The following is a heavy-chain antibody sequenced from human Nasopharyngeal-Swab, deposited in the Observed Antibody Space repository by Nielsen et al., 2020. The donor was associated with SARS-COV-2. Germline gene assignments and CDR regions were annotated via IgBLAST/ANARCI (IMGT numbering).Heavy chain of an antibody. Sequence: GSLRLSCTVSGGPISSYYWSWIRQPPGKGLEWIGYIYYSGSTNYNPSLKSRVTISVDTSKNQFSLKLSSVTAADTAVYYCARSEIAAGRPYYYYGMDVWGQGTTVTVSS. V-gene: IGHV4-59*01. D-gene: IGHD6-13*01. CDR3: ARSEIAAGRPYYYYGMDV. CDR2: IYYSGST. J-gene: IGHJ6*02. CDR1: GGPISSYY.